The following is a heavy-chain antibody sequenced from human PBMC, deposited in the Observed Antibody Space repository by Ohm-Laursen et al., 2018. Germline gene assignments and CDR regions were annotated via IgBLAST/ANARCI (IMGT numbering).Heavy chain of an antibody. Sequence: GTLSLTCAVYGGSFSGYYWSWIRQPPGKGLEWIGEINHSGSTNYNPSLKSRVTISVDTSKNQFSLKLSSVTAADTAVYYCARPYGSGSHHFDYWGQGTLVTVSS. D-gene: IGHD3-10*01. CDR2: INHSGST. CDR1: GGSFSGYY. V-gene: IGHV4-34*01. CDR3: ARPYGSGSHHFDY. J-gene: IGHJ4*02.